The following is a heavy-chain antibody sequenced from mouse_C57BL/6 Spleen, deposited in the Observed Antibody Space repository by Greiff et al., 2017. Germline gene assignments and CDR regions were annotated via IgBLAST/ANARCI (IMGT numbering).Heavy chain of an antibody. CDR3: ARGYYYGSSYYFDY. D-gene: IGHD1-1*01. CDR1: GFTFSDYY. Sequence: EVQLVESEGGLVQPGSSMKLSCTASGFTFSDYYMAWVRPVPDKGLEWVANINYDGSSTYYLYSFKCRFIISRDNAKNIQYLQMSSLKSEDTATYYCARGYYYGSSYYFDYWGQGTTLTVSS. J-gene: IGHJ2*01. V-gene: IGHV5-16*01. CDR2: INYDGSST.